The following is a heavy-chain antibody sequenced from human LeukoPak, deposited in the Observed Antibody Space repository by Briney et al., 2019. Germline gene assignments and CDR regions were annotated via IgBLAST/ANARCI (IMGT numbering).Heavy chain of an antibody. Sequence: NPSETLSLTCTVSGGSIGGDFWSWIRQPPGKGLEWTGYISHSEATNYNPSLKSRVTISVGTSKNQISLMLSSVTAADTAIYYCARDTNYGDYAWGQGTLVTVSS. CDR2: ISHSEAT. V-gene: IGHV4-59*01. CDR3: ARDTNYGDYA. J-gene: IGHJ4*02. D-gene: IGHD4-17*01. CDR1: GGSIGGDF.